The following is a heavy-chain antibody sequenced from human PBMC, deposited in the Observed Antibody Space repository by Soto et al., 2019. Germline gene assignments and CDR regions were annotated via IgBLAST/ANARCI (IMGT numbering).Heavy chain of an antibody. CDR2: ISSGGST. D-gene: IGHD3-3*01. J-gene: IGHJ4*02. Sequence: EVQLVESGGGLVQPGGSLRPSCAASGFTVSSFYMTWVRQAPGKGLQWVAVISSGGSTYYADSVKGRFTISRDNSKNTLYLEMNSLRAEDTAVYYCARDTFGGAYDFLHGGQGTLVTVSS. CDR3: ARDTFGGAYDFLH. CDR1: GFTVSSFY. V-gene: IGHV3-66*01.